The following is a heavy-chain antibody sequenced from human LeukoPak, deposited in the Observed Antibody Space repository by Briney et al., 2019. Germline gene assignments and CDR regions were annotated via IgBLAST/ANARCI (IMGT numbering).Heavy chain of an antibody. Sequence: SETLSLTCTVSGVSISSYFWSWIRQPAGKGLEWIGRIFTSENTNYNPSLKSRVTMSVDTFKNQFSLKLRSVTAADTAVYYCARDSYYYDSSGYYRFDYWGQGTLVTVSS. CDR3: ARDSYYYDSSGYYRFDY. D-gene: IGHD3-22*01. J-gene: IGHJ4*02. CDR1: GVSISSYF. V-gene: IGHV4-4*07. CDR2: IFTSENT.